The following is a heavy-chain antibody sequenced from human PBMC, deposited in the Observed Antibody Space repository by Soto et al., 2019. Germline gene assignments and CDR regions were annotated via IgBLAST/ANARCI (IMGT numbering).Heavy chain of an antibody. CDR1: GFTFDDYT. V-gene: IGHV3-43*01. CDR3: ATDGGRGYSGYDPSYYFDY. CDR2: ISWDGGST. D-gene: IGHD5-12*01. J-gene: IGHJ4*02. Sequence: EVQLVESGGVVVQPGGSLRLSCAASGFTFDDYTMHWVRQAPGKGLEWVSLISWDGGSTYYADSVKGRFTISRDNSKNSLYLQMNSLRTEDTALYYCATDGGRGYSGYDPSYYFDYWGQGTLVTVSS.